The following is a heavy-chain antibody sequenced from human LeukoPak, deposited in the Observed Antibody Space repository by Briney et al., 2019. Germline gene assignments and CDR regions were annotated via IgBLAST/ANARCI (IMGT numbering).Heavy chain of an antibody. D-gene: IGHD3-10*01. V-gene: IGHV3-23*01. CDR1: GFTFSSYA. J-gene: IGHJ4*02. Sequence: GGSLRLSCAASGFTFSSYAMSWVRQAPGKGLEWVSAISGSGGYTYYADSVKGGFTVSRDNSKHTLYLQMSSLRAGDTAVYYCAKAGHYGSGSYYSDYWGRGTLVTVSP. CDR2: ISGSGGYT. CDR3: AKAGHYGSGSYYSDY.